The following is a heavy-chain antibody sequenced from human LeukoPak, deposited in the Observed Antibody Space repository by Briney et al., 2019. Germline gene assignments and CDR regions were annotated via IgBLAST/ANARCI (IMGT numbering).Heavy chain of an antibody. J-gene: IGHJ4*02. CDR1: GFTFSSYG. CDR2: INSDGSTI. Sequence: GGSLRLSCAASGFTFSSYGMHWVRHAPGEGLVWVSRINSDGSTINYADSVKGRLTISRDNAKNTLYLQMNSLRVEDTALYFCATAGNYRFDYWGQGTLVTVSS. D-gene: IGHD1-7*01. CDR3: ATAGNYRFDY. V-gene: IGHV3-74*01.